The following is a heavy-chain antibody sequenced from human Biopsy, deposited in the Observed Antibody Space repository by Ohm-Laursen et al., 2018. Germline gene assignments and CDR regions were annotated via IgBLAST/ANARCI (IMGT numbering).Heavy chain of an antibody. CDR1: GGSIGGGEYY. V-gene: IGHV4-31*01. D-gene: IGHD3-10*01. J-gene: IGHJ5*02. CDR3: ARAPPLIRGVVESRFDP. Sequence: SDTLSLTCTVSGGSIGGGEYYWNWIRQHPGKGLEWIGLISYSGTTFYNPSLESLLTISIDTSKNHFSLNLRSVTAADTAVYYCARAPPLIRGVVESRFDPWGQGTLVTVSS. CDR2: ISYSGTT.